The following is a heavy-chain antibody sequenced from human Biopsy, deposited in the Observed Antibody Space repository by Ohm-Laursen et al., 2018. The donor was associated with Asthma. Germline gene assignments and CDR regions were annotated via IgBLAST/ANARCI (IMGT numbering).Heavy chain of an antibody. J-gene: IGHJ4*02. CDR2: LSYDGNHK. CDR3: AKRRGYSGHDNDY. CDR1: GFMFSSFG. Sequence: SLRLSCSASGFMFSSFGMHWVRQAPGKGLEWVAVLSYDGNHKFYEDSVKGRFTISRDNSKNTLYLQMNSLRTEDTAVYYCAKRRGYSGHDNDYWGQGTLVIVSS. D-gene: IGHD5-12*01. V-gene: IGHV3-30*18.